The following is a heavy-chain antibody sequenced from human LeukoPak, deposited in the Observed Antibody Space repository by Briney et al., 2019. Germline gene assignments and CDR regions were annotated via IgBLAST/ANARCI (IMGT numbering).Heavy chain of an antibody. CDR3: ARDQRVTGRPDIDY. V-gene: IGHV3-74*03. CDR1: GFTFRSHW. Sequence: GGSLRLSCAASGFTFRSHWMHWVRQTPGKGLVWVSRISSDGSSTTYADSVKGRFTISRDNAKNTLYLQMNNLRAEDTAMYYCARDQRVTGRPDIDYWGQGTLVIVSS. D-gene: IGHD6-6*01. J-gene: IGHJ4*02. CDR2: ISSDGSST.